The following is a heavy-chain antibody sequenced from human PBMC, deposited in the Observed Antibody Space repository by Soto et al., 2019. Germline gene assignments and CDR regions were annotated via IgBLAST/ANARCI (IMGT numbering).Heavy chain of an antibody. V-gene: IGHV1-69*06. D-gene: IGHD1-26*01. CDR1: GGTFSSYA. CDR2: IIPIFGTA. J-gene: IGHJ4*02. CDR3: ARDRSGSYLENDY. Sequence: QVQLVQSGAEVKKPGSSVKVSCKASGGTFSSYAIIWVRQAPGQGLEWMGGIIPIFGTANYAQKLQGRVTMTTDTSTSTAYMELRSLRSDDTAVYYCARDRSGSYLENDYWGQGTLVTVSS.